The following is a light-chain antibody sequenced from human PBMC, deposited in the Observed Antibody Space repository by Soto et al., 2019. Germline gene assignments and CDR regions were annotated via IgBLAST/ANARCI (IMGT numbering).Light chain of an antibody. CDR3: QQYNNWPRT. CDR1: QVVTST. CDR2: GES. J-gene: IGKJ2*01. V-gene: IGKV3-15*01. Sequence: EIVMTQSPATLSVSPGERATLSCRASQVVTSTLAWDQQNPGQAPRPLTDGESTRATGIPARFSGSGSGTEFTLTISSLQSEDFAVYYCQQYNNWPRTFGQGTKLEIK.